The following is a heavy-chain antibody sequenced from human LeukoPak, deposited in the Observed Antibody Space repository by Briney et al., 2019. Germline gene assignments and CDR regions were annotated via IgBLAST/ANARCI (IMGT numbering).Heavy chain of an antibody. V-gene: IGHV3-23*01. D-gene: IGHD1-26*01. Sequence: PGGSLRLSCAASGFTFSSYAMSWVRQAPGKGLEGVSAISGSGGSTYYADSVKGRFTISRDNSKNTLYMQMNSLRAEDTAVYYCAKDSGSYHPEYFQHWGQGTLVTVSS. CDR1: GFTFSSYA. CDR3: AKDSGSYHPEYFQH. CDR2: ISGSGGST. J-gene: IGHJ1*01.